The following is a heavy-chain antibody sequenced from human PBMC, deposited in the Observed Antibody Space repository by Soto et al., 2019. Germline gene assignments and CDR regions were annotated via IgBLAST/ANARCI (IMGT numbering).Heavy chain of an antibody. CDR2: AYYSGSI. V-gene: IGHV4-39*07. CDR1: GGSVSSSSYY. J-gene: IGHJ4*02. D-gene: IGHD6-19*01. CDR3: AVLMYSSGWYFLDY. Sequence: SETLSLTCTVSGGSVSSSSYYWGWVRQPPGKGLEWIGSAYYSGSIYYNPSLESRVTISVDKSKNQFSLKLMSLSAADTAVYYCAVLMYSSGWYFLDYWGQGTLVTVSS.